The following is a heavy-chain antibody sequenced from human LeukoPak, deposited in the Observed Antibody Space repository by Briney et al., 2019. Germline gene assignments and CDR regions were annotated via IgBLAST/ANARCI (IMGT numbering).Heavy chain of an antibody. J-gene: IGHJ3*02. CDR3: ARSKGVVLYAFDI. CDR1: GYMFSDYY. V-gene: IGHV3-11*04. Sequence: GGSLRLSCTASGYMFSDYYMSWIRQAPEKGLEWLSYISHSGSTIYYADSVKGRFTISRDNSKNTLYLQMNSLRAEDTAVYYCARSKGVVLYAFDIWGQGTMVTVSS. D-gene: IGHD1-1*01. CDR2: ISHSGSTI.